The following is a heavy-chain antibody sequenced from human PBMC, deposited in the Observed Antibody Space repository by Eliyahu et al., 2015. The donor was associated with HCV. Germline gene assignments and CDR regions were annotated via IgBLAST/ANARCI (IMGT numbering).Heavy chain of an antibody. Sequence: EVQLVESGGGLVQPGGSLXLSCAAXGFTFSSXWXXWXXQAPGKGLEWVANIKQDGSEKYYVDSVKGRFTISRDNAKNSLYLQMNSLRAEDTAVYYCARDQCSSTSCYKVVDAFDVWGQGTMVTVSS. CDR1: GFTFSSXW. V-gene: IGHV3-7*01. CDR2: IKQDGSEK. J-gene: IGHJ3*01. CDR3: ARDQCSSTSCYKVVDAFDV. D-gene: IGHD2-2*02.